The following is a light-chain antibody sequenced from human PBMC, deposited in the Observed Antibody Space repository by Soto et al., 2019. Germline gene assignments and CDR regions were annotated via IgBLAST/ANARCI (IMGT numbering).Light chain of an antibody. Sequence: AIQLTQSPSSLSASVGDRVTITCRASQGINSALAWYQQKPGKAPKLLIYDASSLESGVPSRFTGSGSGTDFTLTISSLQPEDFATYYCHQFTSYPLTFGGVTMVEIK. CDR3: HQFTSYPLT. CDR1: QGINSA. J-gene: IGKJ4*01. CDR2: DAS. V-gene: IGKV1-13*02.